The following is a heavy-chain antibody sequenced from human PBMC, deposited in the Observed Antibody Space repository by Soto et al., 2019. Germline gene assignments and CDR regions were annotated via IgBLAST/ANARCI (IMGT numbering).Heavy chain of an antibody. CDR1: GYTFTSYG. CDR2: ISAYNGNT. Sequence: GASVKVSCKASGYTFTSYGISWVRQAPGQGLEWMGWISAYNGNTNYAQKLQGRVTMATDTSTSTAYMELRSLRSDDTAVYYCARDRIKAMYYYDSSGVDYYYGMDVWGQGTTVTVSS. V-gene: IGHV1-18*01. D-gene: IGHD3-22*01. CDR3: ARDRIKAMYYYDSSGVDYYYGMDV. J-gene: IGHJ6*02.